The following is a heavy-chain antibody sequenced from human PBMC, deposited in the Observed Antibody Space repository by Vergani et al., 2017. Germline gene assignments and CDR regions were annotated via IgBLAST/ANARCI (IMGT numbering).Heavy chain of an antibody. V-gene: IGHV3-30*02. CDR3: AKAAGGYNSLSVDY. J-gene: IGHJ4*02. CDR1: GFTVSSNY. D-gene: IGHD5-24*01. CDR2: IRYDGSNK. Sequence: VQLVESGGGLVQPGGSLRLSCAASGFTVSSNYMSWVRQAPGKGLEWVAFIRYDGSNKYYADSVKGRFTISRDNSKNTLYLQMNSLRAEDTAVYYCAKAAGGYNSLSVDYWGQGTLVTVSS.